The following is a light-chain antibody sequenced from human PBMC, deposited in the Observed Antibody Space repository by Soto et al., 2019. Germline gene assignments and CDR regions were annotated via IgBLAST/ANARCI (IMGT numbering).Light chain of an antibody. CDR3: AAWDDSLSGVV. J-gene: IGLJ2*01. Sequence: QSVLTQPRSASGTPGQRVTISCPGSSSNIGSNYVYWYQQLSGTAPKLLIYRNYHRPSGVPDRFSGSKSGTSASLAISGLRSEDEAAYYCAAWDDSLSGVVFGGGTKLTVL. V-gene: IGLV1-47*01. CDR1: SSNIGSNY. CDR2: RNY.